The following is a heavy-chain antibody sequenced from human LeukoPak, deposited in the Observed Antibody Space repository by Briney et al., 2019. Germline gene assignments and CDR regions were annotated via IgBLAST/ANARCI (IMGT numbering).Heavy chain of an antibody. CDR1: GYPFTDYY. V-gene: IGHV1-18*04. D-gene: IGHD6-6*01. CDR2: ISAYNGNT. Sequence: ASVKVSCKASGYPFTDYYIHWVRQAPGQGLGWMGWISAYNGNTNYAQKLQGRVTMTTDTSTSTAYMELRSLRSDVTAVYYCARAWNRGIAAQDYWGQGTLVTVSS. J-gene: IGHJ4*02. CDR3: ARAWNRGIAAQDY.